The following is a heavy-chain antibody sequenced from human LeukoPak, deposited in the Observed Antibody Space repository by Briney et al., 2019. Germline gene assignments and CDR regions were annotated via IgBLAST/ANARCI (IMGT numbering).Heavy chain of an antibody. CDR3: AREGSSSWYLGVFDI. CDR2: IKQDGSEK. Sequence: GGSLRLSCAASGFTFSSYWMSWVRQAPGKGLEWVANIKQDGSEKYYVDSVKGRFTISRDSAKNSLYLQMNSLRAEDTAVYYCAREGSSSWYLGVFDIWGQGTMVTVSS. D-gene: IGHD6-13*01. J-gene: IGHJ3*02. CDR1: GFTFSSYW. V-gene: IGHV3-7*01.